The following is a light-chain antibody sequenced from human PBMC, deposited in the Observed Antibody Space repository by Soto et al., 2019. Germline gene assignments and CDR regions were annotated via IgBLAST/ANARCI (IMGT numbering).Light chain of an antibody. Sequence: IQMPQPPSPLSSPGEDSATITCPARQVISSYLAWYQQKPGKAPRLLIYATSTRDSGIPARFSGSGSGTDFTLTISCLQSEDFAVYYCQQYYSYPSTFGQGTKVDIK. J-gene: IGKJ1*01. CDR1: QVISSY. CDR2: ATS. CDR3: QQYYSYPST. V-gene: IGKV1-8*01.